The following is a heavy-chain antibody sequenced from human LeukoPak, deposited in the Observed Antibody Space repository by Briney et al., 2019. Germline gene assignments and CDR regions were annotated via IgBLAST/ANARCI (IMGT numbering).Heavy chain of an antibody. Sequence: GGPLKSPGEAPGSTFRTTWIHWFRKAPGKGLVWVSRINNDGSSTDYADSEKGRFTISRDNAKNSLYLQMNSLRVEDTAVYYCVRGRFGLDYWGQGTLVTVSS. J-gene: IGHJ4*02. CDR3: VRGRFGLDY. V-gene: IGHV3-74*01. CDR1: GSTFRTTW. CDR2: INNDGSST. D-gene: IGHD3-16*01.